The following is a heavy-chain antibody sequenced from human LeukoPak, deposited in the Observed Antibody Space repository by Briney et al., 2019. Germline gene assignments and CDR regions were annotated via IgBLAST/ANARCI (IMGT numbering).Heavy chain of an antibody. D-gene: IGHD3-10*01. CDR1: GFTFSTYG. CDR2: IGGSGGGT. V-gene: IGHV3-23*01. J-gene: IGHJ4*02. Sequence: GGSLRLSCAASGFTFSTYGMSWVRQAPGKGLEWVSAIGGSGGGTYYADSVKGRFTISRDNSKNTLYLQMNSLRAEDTAVYYCAKLTYGSGTYGAFDYWGQGTLVTVST. CDR3: AKLTYGSGTYGAFDY.